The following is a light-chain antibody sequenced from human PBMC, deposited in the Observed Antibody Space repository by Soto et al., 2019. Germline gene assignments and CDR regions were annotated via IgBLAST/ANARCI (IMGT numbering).Light chain of an antibody. CDR2: AAS. Sequence: DTQMAQSPSSLSASVGDKVTITCRASQSINSDLNWYQQKPGKAPKLLIYAASSLQSGVPSRFSGSGSGTDFTLTISSLQPEDFATYYCQQNYSTPRTFGQGTKV. V-gene: IGKV1-39*01. J-gene: IGKJ1*01. CDR1: QSINSD. CDR3: QQNYSTPRT.